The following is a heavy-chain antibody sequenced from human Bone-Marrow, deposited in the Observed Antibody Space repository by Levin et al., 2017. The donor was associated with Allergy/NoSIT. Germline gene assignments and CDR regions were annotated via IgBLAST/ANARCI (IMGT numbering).Heavy chain of an antibody. V-gene: IGHV4-4*02. Sequence: SQTLSLPCAVSDGSITSSNWWTWVRQSPGKGLEWIGQIYYTGNSKYNPSLKSRVSISVDTSKDHFSLTLTSVTAADTAVYYCARAPGYSSGWQDGLDVWGRGTMVTVSS. D-gene: IGHD6-19*01. CDR1: DGSITSSNW. CDR3: ARAPGYSSGWQDGLDV. J-gene: IGHJ3*01. CDR2: IYYTGNS.